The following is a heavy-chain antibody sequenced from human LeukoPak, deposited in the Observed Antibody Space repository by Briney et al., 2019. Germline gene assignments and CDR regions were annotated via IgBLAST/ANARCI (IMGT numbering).Heavy chain of an antibody. Sequence: SETLSLTCAVYGGSSSGYYWSWIRQPPGKGLEWIGEINHSGSTNYNPSLKSRVTISVDTSKNQFPLKLSSVTAADTAVYYCARFPGWYFDLWGRGTLVTVSS. CDR3: ARFPGWYFDL. V-gene: IGHV4-34*01. J-gene: IGHJ2*01. CDR1: GGSSSGYY. CDR2: INHSGST.